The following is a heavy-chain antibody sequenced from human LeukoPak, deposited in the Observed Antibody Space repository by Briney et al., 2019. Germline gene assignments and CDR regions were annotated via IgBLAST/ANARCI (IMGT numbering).Heavy chain of an antibody. J-gene: IGHJ4*02. Sequence: SETLSLTCTVSGGSISSSSYYWGWIRQPPGKGLEWIGSIYYSGSTYYSPSLKSRVTISVDTSKNQFSLKLSSVTAEDTAVYYCARGAYSYVGYFDYWGQGTLVTVSS. CDR3: ARGAYSYVGYFDY. CDR2: IYYSGST. CDR1: GGSISSSSYY. D-gene: IGHD5-18*01. V-gene: IGHV4-39*07.